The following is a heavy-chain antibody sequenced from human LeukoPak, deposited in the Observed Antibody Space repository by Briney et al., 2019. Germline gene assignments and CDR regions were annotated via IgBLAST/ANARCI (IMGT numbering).Heavy chain of an antibody. CDR1: GGSFSGYY. J-gene: IGHJ3*02. CDR3: AKGLTGGYYFDAFDI. Sequence: KTSETLSLXCAVYGGSFSGYYWSWIRQPPGKGLEWIGEINHSGSTNYNPSLKSRVTISVDTSKNQFSLKLGSVTAADTAVYYCAKGLTGGYYFDAFDIWGQGTMVTVSS. D-gene: IGHD3-22*01. CDR2: INHSGST. V-gene: IGHV4-34*01.